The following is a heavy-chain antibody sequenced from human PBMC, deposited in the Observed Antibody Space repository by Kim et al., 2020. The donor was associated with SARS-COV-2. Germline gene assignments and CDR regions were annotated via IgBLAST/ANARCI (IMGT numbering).Heavy chain of an antibody. J-gene: IGHJ4*02. CDR3: AKHDSIVVVPAATFDY. CDR2: ISGGGGST. CDR1: GFTFSSYA. V-gene: IGHV3-23*01. Sequence: GGSLRLSCEASGFTFSSYAMSWVRQAPGKGLEWVSAISGGGGSTYYADSVKGRFTISRDNSKNTLYLQMNSLRAEDTAVYYCAKHDSIVVVPAATFDYWGQGTLVTVSS. D-gene: IGHD2-2*01.